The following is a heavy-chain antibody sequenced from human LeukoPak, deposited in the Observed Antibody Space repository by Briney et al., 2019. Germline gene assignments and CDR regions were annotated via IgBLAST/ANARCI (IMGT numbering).Heavy chain of an antibody. CDR1: GYTFTGYY. Sequence: ASVKVSCKASGYTFTGYYMHWVRQAPGQGLEWMGWINPNSGGTNYAQKLQGWVTMTRDTSISTAYMELSRLRSDDTAVYYCARGEAVAGNDNSGIDYWGQGTLVTVSS. V-gene: IGHV1-2*04. CDR3: ARGEAVAGNDNSGIDY. J-gene: IGHJ4*02. D-gene: IGHD6-19*01. CDR2: INPNSGGT.